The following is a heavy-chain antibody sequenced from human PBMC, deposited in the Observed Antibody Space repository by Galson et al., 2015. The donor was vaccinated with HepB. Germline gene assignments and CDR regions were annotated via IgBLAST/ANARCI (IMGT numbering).Heavy chain of an antibody. CDR3: ARVPPYYYDSSGPKNYYYGMDV. V-gene: IGHV4-59*01. J-gene: IGHJ6*02. CDR2: IYYSGST. D-gene: IGHD3-22*01. Sequence: SETLSLTCTVSGGSISSYYWNWIRQPPGKGLEWIGYIYYSGSTNYNPSLKSRVTISVDTSKNQFSLKLSSVTAADTAVYYCARVPPYYYDSSGPKNYYYGMDVWGQGTTVTVS. CDR1: GGSISSYY.